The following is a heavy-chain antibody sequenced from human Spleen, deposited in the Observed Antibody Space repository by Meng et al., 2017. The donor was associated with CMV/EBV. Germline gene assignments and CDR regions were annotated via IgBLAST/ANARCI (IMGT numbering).Heavy chain of an antibody. Sequence: SETLSLTCAVYGGSFSGYYWSWIRQPPGKGLEWIGEINHSGSTNYNPSLKSRVTISVDTSKNQFSLKLSSVIAADTAVYYCARGQYSRRMDVWGQGTTVTVSS. D-gene: IGHD6-6*01. CDR1: GGSFSGYY. CDR3: ARGQYSRRMDV. CDR2: INHSGST. V-gene: IGHV4-34*01. J-gene: IGHJ6*02.